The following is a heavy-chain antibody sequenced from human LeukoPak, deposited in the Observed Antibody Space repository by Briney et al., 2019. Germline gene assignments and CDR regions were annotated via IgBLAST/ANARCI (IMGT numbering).Heavy chain of an antibody. CDR1: GFTVTSNY. CDR2: LYSGGNT. D-gene: IGHD3-10*01. Sequence: PGGSLRLSCAASGFTVTSNYMSWVRQAPGKGLEWVSVLYSGGNTYYADSVKGRFTISRDNSKNTLYLHMNSLRAEDTAVYYCARYDGGSGPFDYWGQGTLVTVSS. CDR3: ARYDGGSGPFDY. J-gene: IGHJ4*02. V-gene: IGHV3-53*01.